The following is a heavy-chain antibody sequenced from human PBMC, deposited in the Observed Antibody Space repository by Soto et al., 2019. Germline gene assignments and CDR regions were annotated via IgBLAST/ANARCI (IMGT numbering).Heavy chain of an antibody. J-gene: IGHJ6*02. CDR1: GFTFSSYS. D-gene: IGHD2-15*01. Sequence: GGSLRLSCAASGFTFSSYSMNWVRQAPGKGLEWVSSISSSSTYIYYADSVKGRFTISRDNAKNSLYLQMNSLRAEDTAVYFCARDGLYLNDYYYYGMDVWGRGTTVTVSS. CDR3: ARDGLYLNDYYYYGMDV. CDR2: ISSSSTYI. V-gene: IGHV3-21*01.